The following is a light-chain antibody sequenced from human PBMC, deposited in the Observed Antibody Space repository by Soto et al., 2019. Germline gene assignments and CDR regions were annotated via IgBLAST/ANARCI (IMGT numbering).Light chain of an antibody. V-gene: IGKV3D-15*01. J-gene: IGKJ5*01. Sequence: EIVWKQSPGTLSLSPGEGATLSCRASQSVSNNYLAWYQQKPGQAPRLLIYGASTRATGIPARFSATGSETDFTLTIICLQSGDSAVYFCQQYNNWPFSFGQGTRLE. CDR3: QQYNNWPFS. CDR1: QSVSNN. CDR2: GAS.